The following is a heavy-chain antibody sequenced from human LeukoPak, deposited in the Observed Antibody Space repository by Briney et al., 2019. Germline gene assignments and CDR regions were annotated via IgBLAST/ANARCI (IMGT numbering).Heavy chain of an antibody. CDR2: SNHIGSA. D-gene: IGHD4-17*01. CDR3: ARGYGDFRVEGRYFHS. CDR1: GGSISSYF. J-gene: IGHJ4*02. Sequence: SETLSLTCTVSGGSISSYFWTWIRQPPGKGLEWIGYSNHIGSANYNPSLRSRVSISVDTSKNQFSLRLSSVTAADTAVYYCARGYGDFRVEGRYFHSWGQGTLVTVSS. V-gene: IGHV4-59*01.